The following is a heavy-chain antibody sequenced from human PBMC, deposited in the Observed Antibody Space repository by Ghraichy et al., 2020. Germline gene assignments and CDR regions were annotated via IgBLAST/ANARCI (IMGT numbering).Heavy chain of an antibody. D-gene: IGHD2-2*01. CDR3: AREGCSSTSCYEEDYHYGMDV. CDR2: LSSSSRTI. J-gene: IGHJ6*04. V-gene: IGHV3-48*01. CDR1: GFTFSSYS. Sequence: GGSLRLSCAASGFTFSSYSMNWVRKAPGKGLEWVSYLSSSSRTINYAGSVRGRFTISSDNAKTSLYLQMNSLRADDTAVYYCAREGCSSTSCYEEDYHYGMDVWGKGTTVTVSS.